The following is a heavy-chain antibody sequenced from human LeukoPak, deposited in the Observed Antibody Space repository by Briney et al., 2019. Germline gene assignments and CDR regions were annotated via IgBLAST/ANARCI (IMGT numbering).Heavy chain of an antibody. CDR1: GGSISSYY. V-gene: IGHV4-59*01. D-gene: IGHD6-19*01. CDR3: ARGVSSGWQYYYYYGMDV. CDR2: IYYSGST. J-gene: IGHJ6*02. Sequence: NPSETLSLTCTVSGGSISSYYWSWIRQPPGKGLEWIGYIYYSGSTNYNPSLKSRVTISVDTSKNQFSLKLSSVTAADTAVYYCARGVSSGWQYYYYYGMDVWGQGTTVTVSS.